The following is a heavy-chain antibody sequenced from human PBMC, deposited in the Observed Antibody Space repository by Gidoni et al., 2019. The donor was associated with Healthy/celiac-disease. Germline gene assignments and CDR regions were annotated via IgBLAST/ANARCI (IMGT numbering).Heavy chain of an antibody. V-gene: IGHV1-3*01. CDR3: ARAPSGWYYDYFDY. D-gene: IGHD6-19*01. CDR1: GYTFTSYS. J-gene: IGHJ4*02. CDR2: INAGNGNT. Sequence: QVQLGQPGAEGKRPGASVKVPCKASGYTFTSYSMHWVRQAPGQRLEWMGWINAGNGNTKYSQKFQGRVTITRDTSASTAYMELSSLRSEDTAVYYCARAPSGWYYDYFDYWGQGTLVTVSS.